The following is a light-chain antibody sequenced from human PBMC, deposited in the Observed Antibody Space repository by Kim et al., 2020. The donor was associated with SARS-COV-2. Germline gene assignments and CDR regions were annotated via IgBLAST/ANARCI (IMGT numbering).Light chain of an antibody. CDR3: SSRDTTNSHVV. CDR1: SLKTSY. J-gene: IGLJ3*02. Sequence: ALGQTVKITCHGVSLKTSYATWYQQKPGQAPVLVLYGKDNRPSGIPDRFSGSSSSNTGSLTITGAQAEDEADYYCSSRDTTNSHVVFGGGTQLTVL. V-gene: IGLV3-19*01. CDR2: GKD.